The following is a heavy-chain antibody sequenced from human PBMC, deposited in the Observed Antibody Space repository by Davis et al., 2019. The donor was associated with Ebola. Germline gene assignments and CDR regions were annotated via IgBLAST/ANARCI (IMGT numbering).Heavy chain of an antibody. CDR2: ISHSESS. Sequence: SETLSLTCTVSGGSISSSYWSWIRQPPGKGLEWIGYISHSESSNYNPSLKSRVTISVDTSKNHFSLKLSSVTAADTAVYYCARDSRWLVPGTYYYYGMDVWGQGTTVTVSS. V-gene: IGHV4-59*01. J-gene: IGHJ6*02. CDR1: GGSISSSY. D-gene: IGHD6-19*01. CDR3: ARDSRWLVPGTYYYYGMDV.